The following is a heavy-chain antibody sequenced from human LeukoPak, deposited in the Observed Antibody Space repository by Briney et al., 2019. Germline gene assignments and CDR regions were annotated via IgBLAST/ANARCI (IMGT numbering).Heavy chain of an antibody. J-gene: IGHJ3*02. D-gene: IGHD3-10*01. CDR2: ISSSSSYI. CDR3: ARVGYYADDAFDI. V-gene: IGHV3-21*01. CDR1: GFTFRSYN. Sequence: GGSLRLSCAASGFTFRSYNMNWVRQAPGKGLEWVSSISSSSSYIYYADSVKGRFTISRDNAKNSLYLQMNSLRAEDTAVYYCARVGYYADDAFDIWGQGTMVTVSS.